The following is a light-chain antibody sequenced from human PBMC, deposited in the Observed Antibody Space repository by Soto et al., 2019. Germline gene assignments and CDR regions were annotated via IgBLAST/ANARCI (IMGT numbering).Light chain of an antibody. Sequence: QSVLTQPPSASRTPGQRVTISCSGSRSNIGSNTVNWYQQLPGTAPKLLIYSNNQRPSGVPDRFSGSKSGTSASLAISGLQSEDEADYYCAAWDDSLNGYVFGTGTKLTVL. V-gene: IGLV1-44*01. CDR2: SNN. CDR3: AAWDDSLNGYV. CDR1: RSNIGSNT. J-gene: IGLJ1*01.